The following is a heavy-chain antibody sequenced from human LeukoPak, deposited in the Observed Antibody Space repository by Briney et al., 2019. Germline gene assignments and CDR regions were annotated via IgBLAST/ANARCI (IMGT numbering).Heavy chain of an antibody. CDR1: GGSISRIYY. J-gene: IGHJ3*02. V-gene: IGHV4-39*01. CDR3: ARRVPTNTGGYQGAFDI. Sequence: SETLSLTCTVSGGSISRIYYWGWIRQPPGKGLEWIGNIHYTGNTYYNPSLKSRVTMSVDTSKNQFSLKLTSVTAADTAMYYCARRVPTNTGGYQGAFDIWGQGTVVTVSS. CDR2: IHYTGNT. D-gene: IGHD2-8*02.